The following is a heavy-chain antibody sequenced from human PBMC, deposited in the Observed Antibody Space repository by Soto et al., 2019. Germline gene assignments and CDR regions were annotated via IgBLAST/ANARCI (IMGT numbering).Heavy chain of an antibody. V-gene: IGHV3-15*07. CDR1: GFTFSNAW. CDR2: IKSKTDGGTT. CDR3: TTDRKGIAVAGRNSAEVY. J-gene: IGHJ4*02. D-gene: IGHD6-19*01. Sequence: GGSLRLSCAASGFTFSNAWMNWVRQAPGKGLEWVGRIKSKTDGGTTDYAAPVKGRFTISRDDSKNTLYLQMNSLKTEDTAVYYCTTDRKGIAVAGRNSAEVYWGQGTLVTVSS.